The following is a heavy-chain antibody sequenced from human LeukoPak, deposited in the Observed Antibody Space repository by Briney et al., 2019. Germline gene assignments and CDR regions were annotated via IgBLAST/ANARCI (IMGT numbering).Heavy chain of an antibody. Sequence: PGRSLRLSCAASGFTFDDYGMSWVRQAPGKGLEWVSGINWNGGSTGYADSVKGRFTISRDNAKNSLYLQMNSLRAEDTALYYCARVYYDSSGYYTKFFDYWGQGTLVTVSS. D-gene: IGHD3-22*01. CDR2: INWNGGST. CDR1: GFTFDDYG. J-gene: IGHJ4*02. CDR3: ARVYYDSSGYYTKFFDY. V-gene: IGHV3-20*04.